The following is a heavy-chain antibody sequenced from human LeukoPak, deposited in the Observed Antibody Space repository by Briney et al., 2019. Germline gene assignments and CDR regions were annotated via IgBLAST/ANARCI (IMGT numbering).Heavy chain of an antibody. Sequence: SETLSLTCTVSGGSISSSSYYWSWIRQPAGKGLEWIGRIYTSGSTNYNPSLKSRVTMSVDTSKNQFSLKLSSVTAADTAVYYCARGAQGVNDWGQGTLVTVSS. CDR1: GGSISSSSYY. CDR3: ARGAQGVND. CDR2: IYTSGST. J-gene: IGHJ4*02. D-gene: IGHD4/OR15-4a*01. V-gene: IGHV4-61*02.